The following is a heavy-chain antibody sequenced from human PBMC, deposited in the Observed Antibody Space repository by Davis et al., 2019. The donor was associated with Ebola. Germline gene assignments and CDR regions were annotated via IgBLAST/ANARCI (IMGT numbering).Heavy chain of an antibody. D-gene: IGHD2-21*01. CDR1: GFTSGRYA. CDR2: ISYDGRSE. CDR3: AREVPQEIPGVGYFDY. V-gene: IGHV3-30*03. J-gene: IGHJ4*02. Sequence: GESLKISCAASGFTSGRYAMSWVRQAPGKGLEWVATISYDGRSEYYADYVKGRVTISRDNSKNTVSLQLNNLGPEDTAVYYCAREVPQEIPGVGYFDYWGQGTLVTASS.